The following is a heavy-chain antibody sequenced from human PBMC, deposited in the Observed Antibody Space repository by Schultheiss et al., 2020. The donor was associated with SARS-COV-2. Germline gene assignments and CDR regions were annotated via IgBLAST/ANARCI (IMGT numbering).Heavy chain of an antibody. D-gene: IGHD2-21*02. CDR1: GFTFSSYA. CDR2: ISYDGSNK. CDR3: AKVCGGDCYFPNYYYYYGMDV. V-gene: IGHV3-30*04. J-gene: IGHJ6*02. Sequence: GGSLRLSCAASGFTFSSYAMHWVRQAPGKGLEWVAVISYDGSNKYYADSVKGRFTISRDNSKNTLYLQMNSLRAEDTAVYYCAKVCGGDCYFPNYYYYYGMDVWGQGTTVTVSS.